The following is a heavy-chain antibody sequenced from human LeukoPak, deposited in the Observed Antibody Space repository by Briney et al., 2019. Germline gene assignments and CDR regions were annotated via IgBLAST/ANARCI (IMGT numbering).Heavy chain of an antibody. CDR3: ARDRLHYGEYEKTLDY. D-gene: IGHD4-17*01. Sequence: GGSLRLSCAASGFTFSSYSMNWVRQAPGKGLEWVANINQDGSETYYVDSVKGRFTISRDNAKNSLHLQMNSLRADDTAVYYCARDRLHYGEYEKTLDYWGQGTLVTVSS. CDR1: GFTFSSYS. V-gene: IGHV3-7*01. J-gene: IGHJ4*02. CDR2: INQDGSET.